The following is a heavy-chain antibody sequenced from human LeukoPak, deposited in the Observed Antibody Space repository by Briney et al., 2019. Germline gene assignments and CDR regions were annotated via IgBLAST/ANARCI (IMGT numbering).Heavy chain of an antibody. CDR1: GFTFSSYW. CDR2: IKQDGSEK. CDR3: ARDRSTGLDYYDSSDYYSYFDY. J-gene: IGHJ4*02. V-gene: IGHV3-7*01. D-gene: IGHD3-22*01. Sequence: GGSLRLSCAASGFTFSSYWMSWVRQAPGKGLEWVANIKQDGSEKYYVDSVKGRFTISRDNAKNSLYLQMNSLRAEDTAVYYCARDRSTGLDYYDSSDYYSYFDYWGQGTLVTVSS.